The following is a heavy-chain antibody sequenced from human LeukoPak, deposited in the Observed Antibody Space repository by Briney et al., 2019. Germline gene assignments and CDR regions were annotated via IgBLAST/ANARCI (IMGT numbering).Heavy chain of an antibody. CDR1: GASISRGSW. D-gene: IGHD1-1*01. CDR2: FSHSGIT. CDR3: ARNGGHNQEH. V-gene: IGHV4-4*02. J-gene: IGHJ4*02. Sequence: SGTLSLTCDVSGASISRGSWWSWVRQPPGKGLEWIGEFSHSGITNFNPSLKSRVTISVDKSRNQFSLNLISVTAADTAVYFCARNGGHNQEHWGQGTLVTVSS.